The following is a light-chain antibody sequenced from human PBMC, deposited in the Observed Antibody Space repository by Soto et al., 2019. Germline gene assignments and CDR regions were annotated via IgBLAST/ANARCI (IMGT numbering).Light chain of an antibody. CDR3: AAWDDSLNGPV. CDR1: GSNIGSNG. J-gene: IGLJ2*01. CDR2: NNN. V-gene: IGLV1-44*01. Sequence: QSVLTQPPSASGTPGRRVTICCSGSGSNIGSNGVNWYQQLPGTAPKLLIYNNNQRPSGVPDRISGSKSGTSGSLAISGLQSDDEADYYCAAWDDSLNGPVFGGGTKLTVL.